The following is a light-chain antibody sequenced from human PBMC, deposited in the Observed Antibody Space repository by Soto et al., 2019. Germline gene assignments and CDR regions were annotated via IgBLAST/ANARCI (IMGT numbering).Light chain of an antibody. Sequence: DIQMTQSPSAMSASVGDRVTITCRASQGINNHLVWFQQRPGEVPKRLIFGTYNLQSGVPSRFSGSGSGTEFTLTISGLQPEDFAIYYCLQHNSYPIPIGQGTRLEIK. CDR1: QGINNH. J-gene: IGKJ5*01. CDR3: LQHNSYPIP. V-gene: IGKV1-17*03. CDR2: GTY.